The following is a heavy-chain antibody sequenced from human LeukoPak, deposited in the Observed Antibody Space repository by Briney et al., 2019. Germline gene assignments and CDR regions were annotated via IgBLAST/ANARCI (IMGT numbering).Heavy chain of an antibody. CDR2: ISAYNGNT. D-gene: IGHD6-13*01. J-gene: IGHJ4*02. Sequence: ASVKVSCKASGYTFTSYGISWVRQAPGQGLEWMGWISAYNGNTNYAQKLQGRVTMTTDTSTSIAYMELRSLRSDDTAVYYCATEGPGYSSSWYGYWGQGTLVTVSS. V-gene: IGHV1-18*01. CDR1: GYTFTSYG. CDR3: ATEGPGYSSSWYGY.